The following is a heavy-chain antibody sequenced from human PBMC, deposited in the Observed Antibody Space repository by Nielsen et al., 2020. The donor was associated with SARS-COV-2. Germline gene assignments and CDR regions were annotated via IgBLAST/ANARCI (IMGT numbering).Heavy chain of an antibody. CDR1: GYSFTSYE. CDR3: ARGDYGDYYWLDP. J-gene: IGHJ5*02. Sequence: ASVKVSCKASGYSFTSYEINWVRQATGQGLEWMGWMNPNSGNTGYAQKFQGRVTMTRSTSTSTAYMELRSLGSDDTAVYYCARGDYGDYYWLDPWGQGTLVTVSS. D-gene: IGHD4-17*01. CDR2: MNPNSGNT. V-gene: IGHV1-8*02.